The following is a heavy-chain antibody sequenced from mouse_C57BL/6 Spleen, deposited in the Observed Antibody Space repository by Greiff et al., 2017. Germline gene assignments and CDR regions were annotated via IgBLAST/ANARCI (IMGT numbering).Heavy chain of an antibody. Sequence: LVESGAELARPGASVKLSCKASGYTFTSYGISWVKQRTGQGLEWIGEIYPRSGNTYYNEKFKGKATLTADKSSSTAYMELRSLTSEDSAVYFCARSVWGGKNYYAMDYWGQGTSVTVSS. V-gene: IGHV1-81*01. J-gene: IGHJ4*01. D-gene: IGHD4-1*01. CDR2: IYPRSGNT. CDR1: GYTFTSYG. CDR3: ARSVWGGKNYYAMDY.